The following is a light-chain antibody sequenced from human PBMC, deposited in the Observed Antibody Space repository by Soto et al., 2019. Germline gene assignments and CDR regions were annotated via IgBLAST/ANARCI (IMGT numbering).Light chain of an antibody. J-gene: IGKJ4*01. CDR1: QSVSSNY. CDR3: QQYGRSPLT. Sequence: EIVLAQSPGTLSLSPGERATLSCRASQSVSSNYLAWYQQKPGQAPRLLIYGASSRATGIPDRFSGSGSGTDFTLTISRLEPEDLAVYCCQQYGRSPLTFGGGTKVEIK. V-gene: IGKV3-20*01. CDR2: GAS.